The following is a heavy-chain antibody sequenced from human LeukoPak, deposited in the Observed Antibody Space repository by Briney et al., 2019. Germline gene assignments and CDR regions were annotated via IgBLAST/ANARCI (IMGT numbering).Heavy chain of an antibody. V-gene: IGHV3-53*01. Sequence: GGSLRLSCAASGFTVSSNYMSWVRQAPGKGLEWVSVIYSGGSTYYADSVKGRFTISRDNSKNTLYLQMNSLRAEDTAVYYCATRAPSGYLDYWGQGTLVTVSS. CDR1: GFTVSSNY. D-gene: IGHD3-22*01. J-gene: IGHJ4*02. CDR2: IYSGGST. CDR3: ATRAPSGYLDY.